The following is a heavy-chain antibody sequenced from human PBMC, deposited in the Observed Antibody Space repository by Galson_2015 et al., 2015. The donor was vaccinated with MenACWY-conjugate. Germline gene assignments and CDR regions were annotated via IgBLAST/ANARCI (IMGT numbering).Heavy chain of an antibody. D-gene: IGHD1-26*01. J-gene: IGHJ4*02. CDR2: IYPGDSDT. Sequence: QSGAEVKKPEESLKISCQGSGYSFTSYWIAWVRQMPGKGLEWMGIIYPGDSDTRYSPSFQGQVTISADKSISAAYLQWSSLKASDTAMYYCARLGVVGATFSYFDYWGQGTLVTVSS. CDR3: ARLGVVGATFSYFDY. V-gene: IGHV5-51*01. CDR1: GYSFTSYW.